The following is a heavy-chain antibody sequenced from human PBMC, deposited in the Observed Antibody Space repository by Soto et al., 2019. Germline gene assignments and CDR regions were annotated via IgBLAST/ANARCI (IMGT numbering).Heavy chain of an antibody. CDR3: ARGLSSGWYRPFEPGAFFDY. J-gene: IGHJ4*02. V-gene: IGHV6-1*01. Sequence: SQTLSLTCAISGDSVSSNSAAWNWIRQSPSRGLEWLGRTYYRSKWYNDYAVSVKSRITINPDTSKNQFSLQLNSVTPEDTAVYYCARGLSSGWYRPFEPGAFFDYWGQGTLVTVSS. D-gene: IGHD6-19*01. CDR2: TYYRSKWYN. CDR1: GDSVSSNSAA.